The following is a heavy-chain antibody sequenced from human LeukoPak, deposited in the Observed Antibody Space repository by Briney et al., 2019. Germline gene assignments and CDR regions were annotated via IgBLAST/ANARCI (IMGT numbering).Heavy chain of an antibody. CDR1: GYTFTSYV. CDR2: ISAYNGNT. D-gene: IGHD5-24*01. CDR3: ARDGDMATHECWYFDL. Sequence: ASVKVSCKASGYTFTSYVFSWVRQAPGQGLEWMGWISAYNGNTNYAQKLQDRVTMTTDTFTSTAYMELRSLRSDDTAVYYCARDGDMATHECWYFDLWGRGTLVTVSS. J-gene: IGHJ2*01. V-gene: IGHV1-18*01.